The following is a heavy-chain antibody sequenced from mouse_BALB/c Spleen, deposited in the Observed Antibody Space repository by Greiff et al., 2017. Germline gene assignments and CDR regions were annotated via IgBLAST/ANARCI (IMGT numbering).Heavy chain of an antibody. J-gene: IGHJ2*01. V-gene: IGHV3-8*02. D-gene: IGHD1-1*01. CDR2: ISYSGST. CDR3: ARYYYGSSPFDY. Sequence: EVQRVESGPSLVKPSQTLSLTCSVTGDSITSGYWNWIRKFPGNKLEYMGYISYSGSTYYNPSLKSRISITRDTSKNQYYLQLNSVTTEDTATYYCARYYYGSSPFDYWGQGTTLTVSS. CDR1: GDSITSGY.